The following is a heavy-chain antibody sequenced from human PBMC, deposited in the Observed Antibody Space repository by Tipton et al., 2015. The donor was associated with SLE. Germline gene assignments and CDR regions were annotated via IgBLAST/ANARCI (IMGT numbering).Heavy chain of an antibody. CDR2: LYHTGHT. CDR3: ARSHSLNLFGVTIPGSMDV. J-gene: IGHJ6*03. D-gene: IGHD3-3*01. Sequence: LRLSCTVSGYSITRAYYWGWIRQSPGKGLEWIGSLYHTGHTYYNPSLKSRVSMSEDTSMNRFSLKVKSVTAADTAVYYCARSHSLNLFGVTIPGSMDVWGKGTTVTVSS. CDR1: GYSITRAYY. V-gene: IGHV4-38-2*02.